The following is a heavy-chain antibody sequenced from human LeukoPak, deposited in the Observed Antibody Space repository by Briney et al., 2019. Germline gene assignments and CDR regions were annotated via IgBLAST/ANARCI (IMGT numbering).Heavy chain of an antibody. D-gene: IGHD3-10*01. CDR1: GGSISSGDYD. CDR2: IYYSGST. V-gene: IGHV4-30-4*01. Sequence: SQTLSLTCTVSGGSISSGDYDWSWIRQPPGNGLEWVGYIYYSGSTYYNPSIKSRVSISVDTSKNQFSLKLSSVTAADTVVYYCAREGRYGSGSLGYWGQGTLVTVSS. CDR3: AREGRYGSGSLGY. J-gene: IGHJ4*02.